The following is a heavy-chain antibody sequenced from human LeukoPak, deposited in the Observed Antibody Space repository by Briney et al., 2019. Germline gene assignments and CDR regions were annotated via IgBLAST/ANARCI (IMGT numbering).Heavy chain of an antibody. CDR1: GGSFSGYY. V-gene: IGHV4-34*01. CDR3: ARGLVVAATHFDY. CDR2: INHSGST. Sequence: SETLSLTCAVYGGSFSGYYWSWIRQPPGKGLEWIGEINHSGSTNYNPSLKSRVTISVDTSKNQFSLKPSSVTAADTAVYYCARGLVVAATHFDYWGQGTLVTVSS. J-gene: IGHJ4*02. D-gene: IGHD2-15*01.